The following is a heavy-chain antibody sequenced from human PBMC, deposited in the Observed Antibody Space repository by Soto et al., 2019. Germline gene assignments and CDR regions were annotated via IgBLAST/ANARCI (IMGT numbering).Heavy chain of an antibody. CDR3: ARDPYCSSTSCPNNWFDP. J-gene: IGHJ5*02. Sequence: SVKVSCKSSGGPFSSYAIIWVRQSPVQVLEWMGGIIPIFGTANYAQKFQGRVTITADESTSTAYMELSSLRSEDTAVYYCARDPYCSSTSCPNNWFDPWGQGNLVTGSA. CDR1: GGPFSSYA. V-gene: IGHV1-69*13. CDR2: IIPIFGTA. D-gene: IGHD2-2*01.